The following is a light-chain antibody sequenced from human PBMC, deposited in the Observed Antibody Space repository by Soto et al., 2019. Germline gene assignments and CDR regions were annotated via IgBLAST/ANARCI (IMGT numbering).Light chain of an antibody. CDR2: AAS. CDR3: QQYYSYPLT. V-gene: IGKV1-16*02. J-gene: IGKJ1*01. Sequence: DIQMTQSPSTLSASVGDRVTITCRASQDINDWLAWYQQKPGNAPKFLIYAASSLQSGVSSKFSGSGSGTDFSLTISSLQPEDFATYYCQQYYSYPLTFGQGTKVDIK. CDR1: QDINDW.